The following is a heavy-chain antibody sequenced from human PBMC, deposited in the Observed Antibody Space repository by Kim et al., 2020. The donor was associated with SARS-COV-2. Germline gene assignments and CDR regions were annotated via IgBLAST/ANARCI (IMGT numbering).Heavy chain of an antibody. Sequence: GSTNYNPSLKRRVTILVDTSKKQFSPRLNSVTAADTAVYYCARMGRGSDYWGQGTLVTVSS. CDR3: ARMGRGSDY. V-gene: IGHV4-59*01. CDR2: GST. J-gene: IGHJ4*02.